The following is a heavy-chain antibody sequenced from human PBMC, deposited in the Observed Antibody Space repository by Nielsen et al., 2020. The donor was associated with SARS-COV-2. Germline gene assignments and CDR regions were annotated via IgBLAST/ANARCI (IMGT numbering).Heavy chain of an antibody. Sequence: GGSLRLSCEGSGFTVNTHGMHWVRQPPGKGLEWVAHMWHHGGDENYADSVRGRFTISRDLSKNTVYLQMSGLKVEDTAVYYCARDLSYGAYWFDPGSQGTLVTVSS. CDR2: MWHHGGDE. CDR3: ARDLSYGAYWFDP. D-gene: IGHD3-16*01. J-gene: IGHJ5*02. V-gene: IGHV3-33*01. CDR1: GFTVNTHG.